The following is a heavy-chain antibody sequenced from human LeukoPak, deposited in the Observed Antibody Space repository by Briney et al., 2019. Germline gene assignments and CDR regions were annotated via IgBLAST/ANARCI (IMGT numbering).Heavy chain of an antibody. CDR1: GFIFSSYT. D-gene: IGHD2-15*01. J-gene: IGHJ4*02. V-gene: IGHV3-21*01. Sequence: GGSLRLSCEASGFIFSSYTMNWVRQAPGKGLEWVASISLSGSSIYYTDSVKGRFTISRDNAKNSVYLQMNSLRVDDTAVYYCARGRYCSGGSCFLSLETFDYWGQGTLVTVSS. CDR3: ARGRYCSGGSCFLSLETFDY. CDR2: ISLSGSSI.